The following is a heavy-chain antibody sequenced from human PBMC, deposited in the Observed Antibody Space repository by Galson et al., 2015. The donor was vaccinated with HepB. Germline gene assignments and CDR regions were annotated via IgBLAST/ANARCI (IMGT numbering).Heavy chain of an antibody. V-gene: IGHV3-30*18. CDR3: AKGLWFGEFDY. J-gene: IGHJ4*02. CDR2: ISYDGSNK. CDR1: GFTFSSYG. D-gene: IGHD3-10*01. Sequence: SLRLSCAASGFTFSSYGMHWVRQAPGKGLEWVAVISYDGSNKYYADSVKGRFTISRDNSKNTLYLQMNSLRAEDTAVYYCAKGLWFGEFDYWGQGTLVTVSS.